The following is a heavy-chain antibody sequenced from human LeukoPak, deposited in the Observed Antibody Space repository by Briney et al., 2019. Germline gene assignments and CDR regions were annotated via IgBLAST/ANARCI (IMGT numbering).Heavy chain of an antibody. Sequence: GASVKVSCKASGYTFTSYGISWVRQAPGQGLEWMGWISAYNGNTNYAQKLQGRVTMTTDTSTSTAYMELRSLRSDDTAVYYCARDRGSSGWYYYGMDVWGQGTTVTVSS. CDR1: GYTFTSYG. CDR2: ISAYNGNT. CDR3: ARDRGSSGWYYYGMDV. D-gene: IGHD6-19*01. J-gene: IGHJ6*02. V-gene: IGHV1-18*01.